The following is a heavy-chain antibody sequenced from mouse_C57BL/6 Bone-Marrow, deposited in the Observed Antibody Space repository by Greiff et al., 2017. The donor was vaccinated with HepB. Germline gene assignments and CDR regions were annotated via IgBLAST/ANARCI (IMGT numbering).Heavy chain of an antibody. V-gene: IGHV1-76*01. CDR1: GYTFTDYY. CDR2: IYPGSGNT. J-gene: IGHJ3*01. Sequence: QVQLQQSGAELVRPGASVKLSCKASGYTFTDYYINWVKQRPGQGLEWIPRIYPGSGNTYYNEKFKGKATLTAEKSSSTAYMQLSSLTSEDSAVYFCARPFAYWGQGTLVTVSA. CDR3: ARPFAY.